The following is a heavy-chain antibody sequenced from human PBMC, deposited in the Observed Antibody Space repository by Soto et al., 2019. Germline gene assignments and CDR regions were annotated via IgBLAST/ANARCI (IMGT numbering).Heavy chain of an antibody. V-gene: IGHV3-64*01. Sequence: EVQLVESGGGLVQPGGSLRLSCAASGFTFSSYAMHWVRQAPGKGLEYVSTINSNGGSTHYANSVKGRFTISRDNSKNTLYLQMGSLRAEDMAVYYCASAPPGKAYNFDYWGQGTLVTVSS. CDR2: INSNGGST. D-gene: IGHD1-26*01. CDR1: GFTFSSYA. CDR3: ASAPPGKAYNFDY. J-gene: IGHJ4*02.